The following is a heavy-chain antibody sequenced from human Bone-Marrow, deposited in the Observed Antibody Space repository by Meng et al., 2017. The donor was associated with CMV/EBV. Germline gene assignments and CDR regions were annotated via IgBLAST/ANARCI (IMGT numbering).Heavy chain of an antibody. CDR2: ISSSGSTI. Sequence: GESLKISCAASGFTFSSYEMNWVRQAPGKGLEWVAYISSSGSTIYYADSVKCRFTIYREKSKNTLYLQMNSLRDEDTAVYYGARGCSGWYGGVFDHWGQGTLVTVSS. V-gene: IGHV3-48*03. J-gene: IGHJ4*02. CDR3: ARGCSGWYGGVFDH. D-gene: IGHD6-19*01. CDR1: GFTFSSYE.